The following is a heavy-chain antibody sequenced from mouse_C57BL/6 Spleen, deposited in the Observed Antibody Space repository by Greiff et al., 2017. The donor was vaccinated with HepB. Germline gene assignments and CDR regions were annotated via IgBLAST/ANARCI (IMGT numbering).Heavy chain of an antibody. CDR2: INPNNGGT. D-gene: IGHD1-1*01. Sequence: VHVKQSGPELVKPGASVKIPCKASGYTFTDYNMDWVKQSHGKSLEWIGDINPNNGGTIYNQKFKGKATLTVDKSSSTAYMELRSLTSEDTAVYYCARWDYGSSYGNFDVWGTGTTVTVSS. CDR3: ARWDYGSSYGNFDV. V-gene: IGHV1-18*01. CDR1: GYTFTDYN. J-gene: IGHJ1*03.